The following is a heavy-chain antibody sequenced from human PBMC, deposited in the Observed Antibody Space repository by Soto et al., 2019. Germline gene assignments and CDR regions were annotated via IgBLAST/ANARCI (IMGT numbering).Heavy chain of an antibody. CDR1: GGTFSSYA. D-gene: IGHD1-26*01. V-gene: IGHV1-69*13. Sequence: SVKVSCKASGGTFSSYAISWVRQAPGQGLEWMGGIIPIFGTANYAQKFQGRVTINADESTSTAYMELSSLRSEDTAVYYCAREVGVGGYYYYGMDVWGQGTTVTVSS. CDR2: IIPIFGTA. CDR3: AREVGVGGYYYYGMDV. J-gene: IGHJ6*02.